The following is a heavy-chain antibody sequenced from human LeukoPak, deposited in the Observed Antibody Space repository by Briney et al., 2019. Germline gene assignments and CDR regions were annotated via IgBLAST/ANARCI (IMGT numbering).Heavy chain of an antibody. J-gene: IGHJ4*02. CDR3: AKDMSAGYYDSSGYEFDY. CDR2: ISWNSGSI. CDR1: GFTFDDYA. Sequence: PGGSLRLSCAAPGFTFDDYAMHWVRQAPGKGLEWVSGISWNSGSIGYADSVKGRFTISRDNAKNSLYLQMNSLRAEDTALYYCAKDMSAGYYDSSGYEFDYWGQGTLVTVSS. D-gene: IGHD3-22*01. V-gene: IGHV3-9*01.